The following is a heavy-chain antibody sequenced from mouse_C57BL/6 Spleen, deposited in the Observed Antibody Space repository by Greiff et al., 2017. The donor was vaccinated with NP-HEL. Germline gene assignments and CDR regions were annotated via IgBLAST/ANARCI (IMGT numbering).Heavy chain of an antibody. CDR3: ARGGDSKAFAY. V-gene: IGHV1-26*01. CDR2: INPNNGGT. J-gene: IGHJ3*01. D-gene: IGHD2-5*01. Sequence: EVQLQQSGPELVKPGASVKISCKASGYTFTDYYMNWVKQSHGKSLEWIGDINPNNGGTSYNQKFKGKATLTVDKSSSTAYMELRSLTSEDSAVYYCARGGDSKAFAYWGQGTLVTVSA. CDR1: GYTFTDYY.